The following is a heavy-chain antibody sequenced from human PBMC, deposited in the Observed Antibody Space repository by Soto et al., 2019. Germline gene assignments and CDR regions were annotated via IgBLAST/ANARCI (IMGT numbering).Heavy chain of an antibody. J-gene: IGHJ4*02. V-gene: IGHV4-31*03. CDR3: ARDSISGGGNFDY. D-gene: IGHD3-3*02. CDR1: GGSISSGGYY. CDR2: IYYSGST. Sequence: PSETLSLTCTVSGGSISSGGYYWSWIRQHPGKGLEWIGYIYYSGSTYYNPSLKSRVTISVDTSKNQFSLKLSSVTAADTAVYYCARDSISGGGNFDYRGQGTLVTVPS.